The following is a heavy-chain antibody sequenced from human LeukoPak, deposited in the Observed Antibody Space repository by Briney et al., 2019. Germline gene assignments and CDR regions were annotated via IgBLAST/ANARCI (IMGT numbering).Heavy chain of an antibody. Sequence: GGSLRLSCAASGFTVSSNYMSWVRQAPGKGLEGVSVIYSGGSTYYADSVKGRFTISRHNSKNTLYLQMNSLRAEDTAVYYCASTTTDSSGYYYYYYGMDVWGQGTTVTVSS. CDR2: IYSGGST. J-gene: IGHJ6*02. CDR1: GFTVSSNY. CDR3: ASTTTDSSGYYYYYYGMDV. V-gene: IGHV3-53*04. D-gene: IGHD3-22*01.